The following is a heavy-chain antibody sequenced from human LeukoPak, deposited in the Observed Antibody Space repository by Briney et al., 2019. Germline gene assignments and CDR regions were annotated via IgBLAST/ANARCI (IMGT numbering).Heavy chain of an antibody. J-gene: IGHJ4*02. CDR2: ISNYDGRT. D-gene: IGHD5-24*01. V-gene: IGHV1-18*01. CDR3: ARDTPSRRDGYDFDY. Sequence: ASVKVSCKASGYIFSNYGISWVRQAPGQGLEWMGWISNYDGRTNFAQNFQGRVTMTTDTSTSAAYMELRSLRSDDTAVYYCARDTPSRRDGYDFDYWGQGTLVTVSS. CDR1: GYIFSNYG.